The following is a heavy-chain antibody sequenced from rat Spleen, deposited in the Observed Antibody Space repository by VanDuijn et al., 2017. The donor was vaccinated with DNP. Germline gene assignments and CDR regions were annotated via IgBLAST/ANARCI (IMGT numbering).Heavy chain of an antibody. Sequence: QVQLKESGPGLVQPSQTLSLTCTVSGFSLTSYGVSWVRQPPGKGLEWMGVIWGNGNTNYNSALKSRLSISRDTSKSQVYLKMNSLQTEDTATYYCARAGPFAYWGQGTLVTVSS. CDR3: ARAGPFAY. CDR1: GFSLTSYG. J-gene: IGHJ3*01. CDR2: IWGNGNT. D-gene: IGHD4-3*01. V-gene: IGHV2-13*01.